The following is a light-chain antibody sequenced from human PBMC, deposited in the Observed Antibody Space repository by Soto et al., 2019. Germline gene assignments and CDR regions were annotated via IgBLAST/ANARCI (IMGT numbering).Light chain of an antibody. CDR1: SSDVGGYNY. CDR2: DVS. J-gene: IGLJ1*01. Sequence: QSALTQPRSVSGSPGQSVTISCTGTSSDVGGYNYVSWYQQYPGKVPKLMLYDVSKRPSGVPDRFSGSKSGNAASLTISGLRADDEADYYCCSYAGSYIYVFGSGTKVTVL. CDR3: CSYAGSYIYV. V-gene: IGLV2-11*01.